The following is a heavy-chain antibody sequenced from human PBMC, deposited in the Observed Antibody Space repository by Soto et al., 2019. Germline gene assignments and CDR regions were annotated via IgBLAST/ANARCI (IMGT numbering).Heavy chain of an antibody. V-gene: IGHV1-18*01. Sequence: QVQLVQSGAEVKKPGASVKVSCKASGYTFTSYGISWVRQAPGQGLEWMGWISAYNGNTNYAQKLQGRATTTTDTSTSTAYMELRSLRSDDTAVYYCARGGRYFDYYYYYGMDVWGQGTTVTVSS. CDR3: ARGGRYFDYYYYYGMDV. J-gene: IGHJ6*02. D-gene: IGHD3-9*01. CDR1: GYTFTSYG. CDR2: ISAYNGNT.